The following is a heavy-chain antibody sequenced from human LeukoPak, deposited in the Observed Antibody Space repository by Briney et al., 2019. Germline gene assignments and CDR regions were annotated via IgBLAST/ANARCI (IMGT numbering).Heavy chain of an antibody. Sequence: TSETLSLTWTVSGGSISSYYWSWIRQPPGKGLEWIGYIYYSGSTNYNPSLKSRVTISVATSKNQFSLKLSAVTAADTAVYYCARLGALGGYYDSSGYYYDDAFDIWGQGTMVTVSS. CDR2: IYYSGST. J-gene: IGHJ3*02. D-gene: IGHD3-22*01. CDR1: GGSISSYY. CDR3: ARLGALGGYYDSSGYYYDDAFDI. V-gene: IGHV4-59*08.